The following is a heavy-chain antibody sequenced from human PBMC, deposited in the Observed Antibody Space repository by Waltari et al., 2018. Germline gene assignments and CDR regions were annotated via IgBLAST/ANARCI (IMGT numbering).Heavy chain of an antibody. D-gene: IGHD6-13*01. CDR1: GGSISSSSYY. J-gene: IGHJ6*02. CDR3: ARPLPGISRYYYYGMDV. V-gene: IGHV4-39*01. Sequence: QLQLQESGPGLVKPSETLSLTCTVSGGSISSSSYYWGWIRQPPGKGLEWIGSTYYSERTHYNPSLKSRGTISVDTSKNQFSLKLSSVTAADTAVYYCARPLPGISRYYYYGMDVWGQGTTVTVSS. CDR2: TYYSERT.